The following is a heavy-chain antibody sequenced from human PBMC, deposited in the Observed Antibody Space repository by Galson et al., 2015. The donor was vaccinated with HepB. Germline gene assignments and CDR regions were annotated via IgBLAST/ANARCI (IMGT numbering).Heavy chain of an antibody. CDR2: IKRDGTEK. CDR1: GFTFSSYD. CDR3: ARDSRYCQISTCRGDAFDV. D-gene: IGHD3-3*02. J-gene: IGHJ3*01. V-gene: IGHV3-7*03. Sequence: SLRLSCAASGFTFSSYDMHWVRQAPGKGLEWVANIKRDGTEKYYVDSVKGRFTISRDNAQNSLFLRMNSLRAEDTAVYYCARDSRYCQISTCRGDAFDVWGQGARVTVSS.